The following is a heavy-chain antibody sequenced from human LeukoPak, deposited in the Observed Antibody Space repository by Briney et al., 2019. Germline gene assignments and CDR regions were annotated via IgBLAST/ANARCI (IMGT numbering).Heavy chain of an antibody. Sequence: ASVKVSXKASGGTFSSYAISWVRQAPGQGLEWMGGIIPIFGTANYAQKFQGRVTITTDESTSTAYMELSSLRSEDTAVYYCGRSHLSGVVSVYYYYYYMDVWGKGTTVTVSS. CDR2: IIPIFGTA. D-gene: IGHD3-22*01. CDR1: GGTFSSYA. J-gene: IGHJ6*03. V-gene: IGHV1-69*05. CDR3: GRSHLSGVVSVYYYYYYMDV.